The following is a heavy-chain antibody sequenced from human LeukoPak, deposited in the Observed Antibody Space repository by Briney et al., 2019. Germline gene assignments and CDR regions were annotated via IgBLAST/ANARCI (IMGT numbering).Heavy chain of an antibody. D-gene: IGHD2-8*01. V-gene: IGHV3-11*01. Sequence: LSLTCAVYGGSFSGYYMSWIRQAPGKGLEWVSYISSSGSTIYYADSVKGRFTISRDNAKNSLYLQMNSLRAEDTAVYYCAKLVSLLGWFDPWGQGTLVTVSS. CDR3: AKLVSLLGWFDP. CDR2: ISSSGSTI. J-gene: IGHJ5*02. CDR1: GGSFSGYY.